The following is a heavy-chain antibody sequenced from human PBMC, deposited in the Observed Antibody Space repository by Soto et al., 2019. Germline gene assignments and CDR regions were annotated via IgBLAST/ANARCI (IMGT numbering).Heavy chain of an antibody. J-gene: IGHJ4*02. CDR1: GGSISSEGYY. CDR3: ARGKGYSQGPYYFDN. Sequence: PSETLSLTCTVSGGSISSEGYYWSWFRQHPGKGLEWIGDIYYSGSTYYNPSLKRRVTISGDRSKNQFSLKLSSVSAADTALYCCARGKGYSQGPYYFDNWGQGTLVTVSS. D-gene: IGHD5-18*01. CDR2: IYYSGST. V-gene: IGHV4-31*03.